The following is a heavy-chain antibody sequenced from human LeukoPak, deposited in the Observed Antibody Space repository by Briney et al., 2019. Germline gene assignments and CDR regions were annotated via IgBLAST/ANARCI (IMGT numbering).Heavy chain of an antibody. CDR2: ISGSGGST. Sequence: GGSLRLSCAASGFTFSSYAMSWVLQAPGKGLEWVSAISGSGGSTYYADSVKGRFTISRDNSKNTLYLQMNSLRAEDTAVYYCAKGGAIFGVVDYWGQGTLVTVSS. CDR3: AKGGAIFGVVDY. CDR1: GFTFSSYA. J-gene: IGHJ4*02. V-gene: IGHV3-23*01. D-gene: IGHD3-3*01.